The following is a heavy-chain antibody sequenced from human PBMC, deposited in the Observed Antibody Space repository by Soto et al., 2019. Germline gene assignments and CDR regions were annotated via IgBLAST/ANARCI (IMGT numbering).Heavy chain of an antibody. CDR1: GFSFTSSG. CDR3: AGAGASNWNYVSTSS. Sequence: GASVKVSCKASGFSFTSSGFNWVRQAPGQGLEWVGWVSAKSGGTKCVENLQGRVTMTTDTSTNTAYMELRSLTSDDTAVYYWAGAGASNWNYVSTSSWGQGTLVTISS. J-gene: IGHJ4*02. D-gene: IGHD1-7*01. CDR2: VSAKSGGT. V-gene: IGHV1-18*04.